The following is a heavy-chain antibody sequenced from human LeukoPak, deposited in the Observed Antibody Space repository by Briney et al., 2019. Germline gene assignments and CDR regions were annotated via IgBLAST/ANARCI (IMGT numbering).Heavy chain of an antibody. CDR2: ISYDGSNK. D-gene: IGHD6-19*01. Sequence: GGSLRLSCAASGFTFSSYAMHWVRQAPGKGLGWVAVISYDGSNKYYADSVKGRFTISRDNSKNTLYLQMNSLRAEDTAVYYCARAGSSGWYGDYWGQGTLVTVSS. CDR3: ARAGSSGWYGDY. V-gene: IGHV3-30*04. J-gene: IGHJ4*02. CDR1: GFTFSSYA.